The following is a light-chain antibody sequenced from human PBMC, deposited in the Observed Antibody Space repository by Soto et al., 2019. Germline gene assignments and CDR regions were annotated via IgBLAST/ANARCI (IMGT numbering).Light chain of an antibody. CDR1: QNIDKY. V-gene: IGKV1-39*01. J-gene: IGKJ1*01. Sequence: DIRMTQSPASLSASVGDRVTVNCGASQNIDKYLHWYQQKPGKAPNLLIFSASILQSGVPSRFIGSGSGTEFTLTISGLQPEDFATYYCKQTYSNSVTFGKGTKVDIK. CDR2: SAS. CDR3: KQTYSNSVT.